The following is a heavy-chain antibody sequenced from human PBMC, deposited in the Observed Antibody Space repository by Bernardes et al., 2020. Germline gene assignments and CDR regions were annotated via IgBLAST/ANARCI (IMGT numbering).Heavy chain of an antibody. CDR1: GSTFTRYW. J-gene: IGHJ4*02. CDR2: IYPGDSDT. CDR3: GRFDSSGSYWEY. Sequence: GESLKSSCNASGSTFTRYWIAWVRHIPGKGLEWMGIIYPGDSDTRYSPSFQGQVTISADKSITTAYLQWSSLKASDTAMYYCGRFDSSGSYWEYWGQGTLVTVPS. D-gene: IGHD3-10*01. V-gene: IGHV5-51*01.